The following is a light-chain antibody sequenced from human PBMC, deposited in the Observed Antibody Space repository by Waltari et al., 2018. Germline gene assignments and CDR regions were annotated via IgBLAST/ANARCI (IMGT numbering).Light chain of an antibody. V-gene: IGLV1-44*01. CDR3: AAWDDSLNGPL. J-gene: IGLJ3*02. CDR2: SNT. Sequence: QSVLTQPPSASGTPGQRVTISCSGSSSNIGSNTVNWYQQLPGTAPKLLIYSNTQRPSGVPDRFSGSQSGTSASLAISGLQSEDEADYYCAAWDDSLNGPLFGGGTKLTVL. CDR1: SSNIGSNT.